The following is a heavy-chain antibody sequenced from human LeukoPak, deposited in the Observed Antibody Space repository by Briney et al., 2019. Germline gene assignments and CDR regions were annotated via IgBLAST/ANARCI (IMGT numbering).Heavy chain of an antibody. V-gene: IGHV5-51*01. J-gene: IGHJ4*02. Sequence: GESLKISCHTSGYXFTNYWICWVRQMPGKGLEWMGIIYPGDSDSRYSPSFQGQVTISADKSVSTAYLQWSSLRASDTAIYYCARASTDNAGWHRGSFDYWGQGTLVTVSS. CDR3: ARASTDNAGWHRGSFDY. CDR2: IYPGDSDS. CDR1: GYXFTNYW. D-gene: IGHD6-19*01.